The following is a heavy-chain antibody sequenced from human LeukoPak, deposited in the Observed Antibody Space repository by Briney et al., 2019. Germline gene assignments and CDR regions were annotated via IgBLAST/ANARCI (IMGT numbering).Heavy chain of an antibody. D-gene: IGHD4-17*01. Sequence: GGSLRLSCAASGFTFSSYSTNWVRQAPGKGLEWVSSISSSSSYIYYADSVKGRFTISRDNAKNSLYLQMNSLRAEDTAVYYCARDGPDYGDYYYGMDVWGQGTTVTVSS. CDR1: GFTFSSYS. CDR2: ISSSSSYI. J-gene: IGHJ6*02. V-gene: IGHV3-21*01. CDR3: ARDGPDYGDYYYGMDV.